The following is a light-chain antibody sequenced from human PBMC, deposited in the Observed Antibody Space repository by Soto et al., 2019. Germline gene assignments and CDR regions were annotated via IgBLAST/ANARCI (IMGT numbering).Light chain of an antibody. CDR1: QDISSY. CDR3: HQYDNLPRLT. Sequence: DLQMTQSPSSLSASVGDRVTITCQASQDISSYLNWYQQKPGKAPKLLIYGASNLEAGVPPRFSGSGSGTEVTFIISSLQAEDIATYYCHQYDNLPRLTCGGGTKVEIK. V-gene: IGKV1-33*01. CDR2: GAS. J-gene: IGKJ4*02.